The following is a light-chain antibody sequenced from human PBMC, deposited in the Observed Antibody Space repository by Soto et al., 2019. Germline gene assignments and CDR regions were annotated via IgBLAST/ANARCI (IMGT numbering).Light chain of an antibody. CDR1: SSNIGSNT. CDR3: AAWDDSLNVVV. Sequence: QSALTQPPSASGTPGQRDTISCSGSSSNIGSNTVNWYQQLPGTAPKLLIYSNNQRPSGVPDRFSGSKSGTSASLAISGLQSEDEADYYCAAWDDSLNVVVFGGGTKLTVL. V-gene: IGLV1-44*01. J-gene: IGLJ2*01. CDR2: SNN.